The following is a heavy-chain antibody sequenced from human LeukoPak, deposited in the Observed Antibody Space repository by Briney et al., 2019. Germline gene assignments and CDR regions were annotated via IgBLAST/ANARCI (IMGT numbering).Heavy chain of an antibody. J-gene: IGHJ4*02. CDR1: GGSFSGYY. D-gene: IGHD5-18*01. V-gene: IGHV4-34*01. CDR3: ARGHRGYSYGYTTFFDY. Sequence: SETLSLTCAVYGGSFSGYYWSWIRQPPGKGLGWIGEINHSGSTNYNPSLKRRVTISVDTSKNQFSLKLSSVTAADTAVYYCARGHRGYSYGYTTFFDYWGQGTLVTVSS. CDR2: INHSGST.